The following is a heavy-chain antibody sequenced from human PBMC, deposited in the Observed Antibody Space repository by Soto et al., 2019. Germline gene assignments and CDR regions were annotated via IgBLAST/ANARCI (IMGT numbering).Heavy chain of an antibody. V-gene: IGHV4-39*01. CDR2: IYYSGST. J-gene: IGHJ4*02. Sequence: SETLSLTCTVSGGSISSSSYYWGWIRQPPWKGLEWIGSIYYSGSTYYNPSLKSRVTISVDTSKNQFSLKLSSVTAADTAVYYCARLGYDYIWGSYRSYYFDYWGQGTLVTVS. CDR1: GGSISSSSYY. CDR3: ARLGYDYIWGSYRSYYFDY. D-gene: IGHD3-16*02.